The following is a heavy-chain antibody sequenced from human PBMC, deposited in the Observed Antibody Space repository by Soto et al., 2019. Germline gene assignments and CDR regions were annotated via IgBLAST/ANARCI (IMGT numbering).Heavy chain of an antibody. CDR3: AKDRRDYGDSLVNNYFDP. D-gene: IGHD4-17*01. V-gene: IGHV3-30*18. Sequence: QEQLVESGGGVVQPGTSLRLSCAASGFTFSSYGMHWVRQAPGKGLEWVAVTSHDGSNKFYADSVKGRFSISRDDSKNKLFLQMTSLRTEDTAVYYCAKDRRDYGDSLVNNYFDPWGQGTLVTVSS. J-gene: IGHJ5*02. CDR1: GFTFSSYG. CDR2: TSHDGSNK.